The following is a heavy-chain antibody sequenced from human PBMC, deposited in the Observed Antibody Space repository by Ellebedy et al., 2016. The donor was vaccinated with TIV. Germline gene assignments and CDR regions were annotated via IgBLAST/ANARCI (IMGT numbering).Heavy chain of an antibody. CDR3: ARKENDYGDYYYYGMDV. D-gene: IGHD4-17*01. CDR2: ISSSSSYI. J-gene: IGHJ6*02. CDR1: GFTFSSYS. V-gene: IGHV3-21*01. Sequence: GASLKISCAASGFTFSSYSMNWVRQAPGKGLEWVSSISSSSSYIYYADSVKGRFTSSRGNAKNSLYLQMNSRRAEDTAVYYCARKENDYGDYYYYGMDVWGQGTTVTVSS.